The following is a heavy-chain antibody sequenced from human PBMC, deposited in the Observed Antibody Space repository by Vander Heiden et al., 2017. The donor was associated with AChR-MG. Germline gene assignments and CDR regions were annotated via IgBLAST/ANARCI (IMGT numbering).Heavy chain of an antibody. V-gene: IGHV3-33*01. CDR3: ARDRKISRDYGDFLDY. Sequence: QVQLVESGGGVVQPGRSLRLSCAASGFTFSSYAMHWVRQAPGKGLEWVAVIWYDGSNQYYPDSVKGRFTISRDNSKNTLFLQMNSLRAADTAMYYCARDRKISRDYGDFLDYWGQGTLVTVPS. D-gene: IGHD4-17*01. CDR2: IWYDGSNQ. J-gene: IGHJ4*02. CDR1: GFTFSSYA.